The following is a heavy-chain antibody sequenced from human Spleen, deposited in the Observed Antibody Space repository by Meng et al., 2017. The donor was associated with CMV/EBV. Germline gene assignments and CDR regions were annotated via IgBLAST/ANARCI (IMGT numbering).Heavy chain of an antibody. CDR1: GGSFSGYY. CDR3: ARDLDDFWTGYYSNYFDP. V-gene: IGHV4-34*01. Sequence: SETLSLTCAVYGGSFSGYYWSWIRQPPGKGLDWIGEVSYGGGTNYNPSLKSRVTISVDTSKNQFSLNVTSVTAADTAVYYCARDLDDFWTGYYSNYFDPWGQGTLVTVSS. D-gene: IGHD3/OR15-3a*01. J-gene: IGHJ5*02. CDR2: VSYGGGT.